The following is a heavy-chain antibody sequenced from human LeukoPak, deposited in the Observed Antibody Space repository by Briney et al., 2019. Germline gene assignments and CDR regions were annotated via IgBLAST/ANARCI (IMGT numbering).Heavy chain of an antibody. D-gene: IGHD2-2*02. CDR1: GYTFTGYY. CDR3: ARGVVPAAIYTPPGWFDP. J-gene: IGHJ5*02. Sequence: ASVKVSCKASGYTFTGYYMHWVRQAPGQGLEWMGWINPNSGGTNYAQKFQGRVTMTRDTSISIAYMELSRLRSDDTAVYYCARGVVPAAIYTPPGWFDPWGQGTLVTVSS. V-gene: IGHV1-2*02. CDR2: INPNSGGT.